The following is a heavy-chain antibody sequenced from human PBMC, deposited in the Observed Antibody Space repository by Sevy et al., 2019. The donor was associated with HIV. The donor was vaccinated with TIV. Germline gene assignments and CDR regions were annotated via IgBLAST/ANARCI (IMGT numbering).Heavy chain of an antibody. J-gene: IGHJ3*02. D-gene: IGHD3-22*01. CDR2: IKSKTDGGTR. CDR1: GFTFSNAW. Sequence: GGSLRLSCAASGFTFSNAWMSWVRQAPGKGLEWVGRIKSKTDGGTRDYAAPVKGRFTISRDDSKNTLYLQMNSLKTEDTAVYYCTTDSFNYYASSGQDGGDAFDIWGQGTMVTVSS. V-gene: IGHV3-15*01. CDR3: TTDSFNYYASSGQDGGDAFDI.